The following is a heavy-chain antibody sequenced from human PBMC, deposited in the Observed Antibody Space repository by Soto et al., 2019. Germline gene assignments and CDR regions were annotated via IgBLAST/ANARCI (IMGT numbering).Heavy chain of an antibody. Sequence: SGPTPVNPTQTLTLTCTCSGFSLSTTGVGVGWIRQPPGKALEWLALIYWDDDKRYSPSLKSRLTITKDTSKNQVVLTMTNMDPLDTATYYCAHSDYIRPLDSWGQGTLVTVSS. D-gene: IGHD4-17*01. V-gene: IGHV2-5*02. CDR2: IYWDDDK. CDR1: GFSLSTTGVG. CDR3: AHSDYIRPLDS. J-gene: IGHJ4*02.